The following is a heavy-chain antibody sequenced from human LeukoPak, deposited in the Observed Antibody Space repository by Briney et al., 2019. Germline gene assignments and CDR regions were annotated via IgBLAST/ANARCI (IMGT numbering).Heavy chain of an antibody. J-gene: IGHJ4*02. V-gene: IGHV3-30*02. CDR3: TTVLSYDFWSGYYTAYYFDY. D-gene: IGHD3-3*01. CDR2: IRFDGSNI. CDR1: GISFSAHG. Sequence: GGSLRLSCAASGISFSAHGMHWVRQAPGKGLEWVAIIRFDGSNIHYADSVKGRFTISRDNSKNTLYLQMNSLKTEDTAVYYCTTVLSYDFWSGYYTAYYFDYWGQGTLVTVSS.